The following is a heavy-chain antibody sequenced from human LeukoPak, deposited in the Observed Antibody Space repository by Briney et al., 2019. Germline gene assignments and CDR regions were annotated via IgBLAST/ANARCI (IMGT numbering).Heavy chain of an antibody. Sequence: GGSLRLSCAASGFIFDRYGMHWVRQAPGKGLEWVAVISFDGKISYYADPVKGRFTISGDPSKSTLYLQMNSLRFEDTALYFCAGSVYSQPDQWGQGTQVAVSS. D-gene: IGHD4-11*01. CDR1: GFIFDRYG. CDR3: AGSVYSQPDQ. J-gene: IGHJ4*02. CDR2: ISFDGKIS. V-gene: IGHV3-30*03.